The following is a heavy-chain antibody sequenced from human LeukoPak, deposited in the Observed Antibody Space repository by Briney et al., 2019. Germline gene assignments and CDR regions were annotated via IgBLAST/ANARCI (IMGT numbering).Heavy chain of an antibody. CDR2: IYYSGSP. D-gene: IGHD5-18*01. J-gene: IGHJ6*02. CDR1: GGSLSSYY. Sequence: SETLSLTCTVSGGSLSSYYWSWIRQPPGKGLEWIGYIYYSGSPNYNPSLKSRHTISVDTSKNQFSLKLSSVTAADTAVYYCARQAGHTAMTNYYYYYYGMDVWGQGTTVTVSS. V-gene: IGHV4-59*01. CDR3: ARQAGHTAMTNYYYYYYGMDV.